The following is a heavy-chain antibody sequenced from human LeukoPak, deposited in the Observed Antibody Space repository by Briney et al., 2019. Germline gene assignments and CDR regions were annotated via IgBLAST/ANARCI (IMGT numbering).Heavy chain of an antibody. D-gene: IGHD3/OR15-3a*01. CDR3: AKDWTGTKPFDL. J-gene: IGHJ2*01. CDR1: GFTFSSYS. CDR2: IYSGGST. V-gene: IGHV3-53*01. Sequence: GGSLRLSCAASGFTFSSYSMNWVRQAPGKGLEWVSVIYSGGSTYYADSVKGRFTISRDNSKNTLWLQMNSLRAEDTAVYYCAKDWTGTKPFDLWGRGTLVTVSS.